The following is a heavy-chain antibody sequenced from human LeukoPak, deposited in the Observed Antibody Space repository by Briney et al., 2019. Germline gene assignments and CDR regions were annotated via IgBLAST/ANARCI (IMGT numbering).Heavy chain of an antibody. CDR1: GFTVSSNC. CDR2: IYGGGST. J-gene: IGHJ3*02. V-gene: IGHV3-53*04. D-gene: IGHD2-2*03. Sequence: GGSLRLSCAASGFTVSSNCMSWVRQAPGKGLEWVSVIYGGGSTYYADSVKGRFTISRHNSKNTLYLQMNSLRAEDTAVYYCARWISGIDDAFDIWGQGTMVTVSS. CDR3: ARWISGIDDAFDI.